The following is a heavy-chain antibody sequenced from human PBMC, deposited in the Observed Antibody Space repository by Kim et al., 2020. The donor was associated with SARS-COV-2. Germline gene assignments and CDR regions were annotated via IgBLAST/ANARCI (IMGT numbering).Heavy chain of an antibody. V-gene: IGHV4-4*06. D-gene: IGHD3-3*01. Sequence: LKSRVTMSVDTAKNQFSLKLSSVTAADTAVYYCARSITIFGVVFWYYFDYWGQGTLVTVSS. CDR3: ARSITIFGVVFWYYFDY. J-gene: IGHJ4*02.